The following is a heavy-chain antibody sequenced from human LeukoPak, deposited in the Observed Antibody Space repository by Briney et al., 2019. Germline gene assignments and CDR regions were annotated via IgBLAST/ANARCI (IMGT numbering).Heavy chain of an antibody. Sequence: GRSLRLSCAASGFTFSSYGMHWVRQAPGKGLEWVAVISYDGSNKYYADSVKGRFTISRDNSKNTLYLQMNSLRAEDTAVYYCAKEYTVVPTEWFDPWGQGTLVTVSS. CDR3: AKEYTVVPTEWFDP. CDR1: GFTFSSYG. D-gene: IGHD4-23*01. CDR2: ISYDGSNK. V-gene: IGHV3-30*18. J-gene: IGHJ5*02.